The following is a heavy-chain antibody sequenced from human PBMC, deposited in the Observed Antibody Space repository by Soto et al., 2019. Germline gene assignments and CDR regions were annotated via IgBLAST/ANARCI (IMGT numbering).Heavy chain of an antibody. J-gene: IGHJ6*01. Sequence: GWSLRLSCAASGFTFSSYGMHLVRQAPGKGLEWVAVISYDGSNKYYADSVKGRFTISRDNSKNTLYLQMNSLRAEDTAVYYCAKEWYSSSRTSGMDVWGQGTTVTVSS. V-gene: IGHV3-30*18. D-gene: IGHD6-6*01. CDR1: GFTFSSYG. CDR2: ISYDGSNK. CDR3: AKEWYSSSRTSGMDV.